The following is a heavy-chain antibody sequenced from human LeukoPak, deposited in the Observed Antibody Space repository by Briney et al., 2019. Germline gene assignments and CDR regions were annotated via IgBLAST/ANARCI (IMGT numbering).Heavy chain of an antibody. J-gene: IGHJ5*02. CDR1: GFTFSSYS. V-gene: IGHV3-21*01. D-gene: IGHD4-17*01. Sequence: GGSLRLSCAASGFTFSSYSMNWVRQAPGKGLEWVSSISSSSSYIYYADSVKGRFTISRDNAKNSLYLQMNSLRAEDTAVYYCARDKGDYGDYWFDPWGQETLVTVSS. CDR2: ISSSSSYI. CDR3: ARDKGDYGDYWFDP.